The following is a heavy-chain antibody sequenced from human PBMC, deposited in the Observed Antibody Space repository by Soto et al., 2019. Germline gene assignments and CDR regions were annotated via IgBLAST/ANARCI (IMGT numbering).Heavy chain of an antibody. CDR1: GGSISSGGYS. D-gene: IGHD2-2*01. J-gene: IGHJ5*02. Sequence: SETLSLTCAVSGGSISSGGYSWSWIRQPPGKGLEWIGEINHSGSTNYNPSLKSRVTISVDTSKNQFSLKLSSVTAADTAVYYCARGRIVLVPAAKYNWFDPWGQGTLVTVSS. CDR3: ARGRIVLVPAAKYNWFDP. CDR2: INHSGST. V-gene: IGHV4-30-2*01.